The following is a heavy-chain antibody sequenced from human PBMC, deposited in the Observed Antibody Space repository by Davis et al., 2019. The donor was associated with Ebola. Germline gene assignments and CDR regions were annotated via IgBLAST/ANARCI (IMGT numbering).Heavy chain of an antibody. J-gene: IGHJ4*02. CDR3: ARGKQQLVQAYFDY. D-gene: IGHD6-13*01. Sequence: SVKVSCKASGGTFSSYAIIWVRQAPGQGLEWMGGIIPILGIANYAQKFQGRVTITADKSTSTAYMELSSLRSADTAVYYCARGKQQLVQAYFDYWGQGTLVTVSS. CDR2: IIPILGIA. CDR1: GGTFSSYA. V-gene: IGHV1-69*10.